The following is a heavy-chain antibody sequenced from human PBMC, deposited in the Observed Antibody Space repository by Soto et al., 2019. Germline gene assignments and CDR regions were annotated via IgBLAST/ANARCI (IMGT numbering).Heavy chain of an antibody. J-gene: IGHJ5*02. CDR1: GFTFSSYG. D-gene: IGHD3-10*01. Sequence: QVQLVESGGGVVQPGRSLRLSCAASGFTFSSYGMHWVRQAPGKGLEWVAVIWYDGSNKYYADSVKGRFTISRDNSKNTLYLQMNSLRAEDTAVYYCVRDPYYYGSGSYTWFDPWGQGTLVTVSS. V-gene: IGHV3-33*01. CDR3: VRDPYYYGSGSYTWFDP. CDR2: IWYDGSNK.